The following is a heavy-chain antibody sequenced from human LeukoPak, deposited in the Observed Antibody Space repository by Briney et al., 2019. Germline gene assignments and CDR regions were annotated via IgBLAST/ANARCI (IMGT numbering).Heavy chain of an antibody. CDR1: GASFSSGDQY. Sequence: PSETLSLTCTVSGASFSSGDQYWNWIRQSPGKGLEWIGSIHPSGTLYNNPSLKSRVTISVDTSKNQFSLKLSSVTAADTAVYYCARGRLGVVPAAMTYYYYGMDVWGQGTTVTVSS. CDR2: IHPSGTL. D-gene: IGHD2-2*01. V-gene: IGHV4-39*07. J-gene: IGHJ6*02. CDR3: ARGRLGVVPAAMTYYYYGMDV.